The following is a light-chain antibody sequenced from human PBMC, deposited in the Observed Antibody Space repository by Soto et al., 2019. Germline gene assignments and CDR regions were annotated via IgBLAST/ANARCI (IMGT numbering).Light chain of an antibody. Sequence: VVMTQSPLSLPVTLGQPASISCRSTQSLLHSDGNTHLNWFQQRPGQSPRRLICKVSNRDSGVPDRFGGSASGTDFTLKISRVEAEDVGVYYCMQGTHWPYTFGQGTKVDIK. CDR3: MQGTHWPYT. J-gene: IGKJ2*01. CDR1: QSLLHSDGNTH. CDR2: KVS. V-gene: IGKV2-30*02.